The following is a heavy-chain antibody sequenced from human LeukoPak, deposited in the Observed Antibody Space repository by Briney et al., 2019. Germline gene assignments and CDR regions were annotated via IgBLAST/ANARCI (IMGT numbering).Heavy chain of an antibody. CDR1: GFTFSSYA. CDR3: AKAPIIDFWSGYFYYFDY. D-gene: IGHD3-3*01. V-gene: IGHV3-23*01. CDR2: ISGSGGST. Sequence: GGSLRLSCAASGFTFSSYAMSWVRQVPGKGLEWVSAISGSGGSTYYADSVKGRFTISRDNSKNTLYLQMNSLRAEDTAVYYCAKAPIIDFWSGYFYYFDYWGQGTLVTVSS. J-gene: IGHJ4*02.